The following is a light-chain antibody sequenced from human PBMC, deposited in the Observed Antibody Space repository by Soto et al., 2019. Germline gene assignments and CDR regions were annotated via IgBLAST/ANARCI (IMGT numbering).Light chain of an antibody. CDR1: QSVSSSY. J-gene: IGKJ2*01. V-gene: IGKV3-20*01. CDR3: QQYGSTPYT. CDR2: GAS. Sequence: IVLTQSPGTLSLSPGERATLSCRASQSVSSSYLAWYQQKPGQAPRLLIYGASSRATGIPDRFSGSGSGTDFTHTSSRLEPEDFAVYYCQQYGSTPYTFGQGTKLEIK.